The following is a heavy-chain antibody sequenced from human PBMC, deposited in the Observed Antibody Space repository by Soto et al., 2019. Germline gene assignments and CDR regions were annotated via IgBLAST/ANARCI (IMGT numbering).Heavy chain of an antibody. J-gene: IGHJ4*02. Sequence: PGGSLSLSCVASGFTFSSYAMHWVRQAPGKGLEWVAIMSYDGNNQYYADSVKGRFTISRDNFKHTLYLQMNSLRAEDTAVYYCAKALGELSPESFDYWGQGILVTVSS. CDR2: MSYDGNNQ. CDR3: AKALGELSPESFDY. CDR1: GFTFSSYA. D-gene: IGHD3-16*02. V-gene: IGHV3-30*18.